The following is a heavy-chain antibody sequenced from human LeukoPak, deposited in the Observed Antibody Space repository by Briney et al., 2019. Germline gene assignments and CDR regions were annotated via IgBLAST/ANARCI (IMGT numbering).Heavy chain of an antibody. J-gene: IGHJ4*02. V-gene: IGHV3-21*01. CDR2: ISSSSSYI. CDR3: ASWADILTGEDY. D-gene: IGHD3-9*01. CDR1: GFTFSSYS. Sequence: NPGGSLRLSCAASGFTFSSYSMNWVRQAPGKGLEWVSSISSSSSYIYYADSVKGRFTISRDNAKNSLYLQMNSLRAEDTAVYYCASWADILTGEDYWGQGTLVTVSS.